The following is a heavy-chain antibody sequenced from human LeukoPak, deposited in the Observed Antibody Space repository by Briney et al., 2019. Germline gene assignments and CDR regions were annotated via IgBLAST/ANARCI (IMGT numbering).Heavy chain of an antibody. J-gene: IGHJ5*02. Sequence: SETLSLTCVVSGGSISSSNWWSWVRQPPGKGLEWIGYIYYSGSTNYNPSLKSRVTISVDTSKNQFSLKLSSVTAADTAVYYCAREGSGGSWFDPWGQGTLVTVSS. V-gene: IGHV4-4*02. CDR2: IYYSGST. D-gene: IGHD2-15*01. CDR3: AREGSGGSWFDP. CDR1: GGSISSSNW.